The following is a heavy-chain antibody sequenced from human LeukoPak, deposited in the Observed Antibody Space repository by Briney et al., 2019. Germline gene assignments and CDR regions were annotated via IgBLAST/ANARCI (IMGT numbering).Heavy chain of an antibody. CDR3: AREGAPAAISY. D-gene: IGHD2-2*02. CDR1: GGSISSSSYY. Sequence: SETLSLTCTVSGGSISSSSYYWGWIRQPPGKGLEWIGSIYYSGSTYYNPSLKSRVTISVDTSKNQFSLKLSSATAADTAVYYCAREGAPAAISYWGQGTLVTVSS. CDR2: IYYSGST. J-gene: IGHJ4*02. V-gene: IGHV4-39*01.